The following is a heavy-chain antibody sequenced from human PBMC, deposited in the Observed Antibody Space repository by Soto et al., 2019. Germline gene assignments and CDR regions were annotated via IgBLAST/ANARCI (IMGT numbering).Heavy chain of an antibody. V-gene: IGHV4-31*03. CDR1: GGSISTDGYQ. CDR3: ARLFHGSGITYRTYYLDY. D-gene: IGHD3-10*01. Sequence: QVELQESGPGLVKPSQTLSLTCTVSGGSISTDGYQWSWIRQHSGQALEWIGHIHYRGGTYYNPSLRNRITLSIDPSENQFSLKLTSVTAADTAVYYCARLFHGSGITYRTYYLDYWGHGNLVTVPS. CDR2: IHYRGGT. J-gene: IGHJ4*01.